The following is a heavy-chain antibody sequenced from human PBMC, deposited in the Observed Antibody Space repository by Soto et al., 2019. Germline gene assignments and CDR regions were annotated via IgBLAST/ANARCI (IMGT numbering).Heavy chain of an antibody. D-gene: IGHD2-21*01. CDR1: GGSISSGGYS. V-gene: IGHV4-30-2*01. CDR3: VRIPSP. Sequence: QLQLQASGSGLVKPSQTLSLTCAISGGSISSGGYSWSWIRQPPGKGLEWIGYIYRSGSTYYMSSLKSRVTISVDRSQNQFSRKMSSVTAADTAVYYCVRIPSPWGQGTLVTVSS. J-gene: IGHJ5*02. CDR2: IYRSGST.